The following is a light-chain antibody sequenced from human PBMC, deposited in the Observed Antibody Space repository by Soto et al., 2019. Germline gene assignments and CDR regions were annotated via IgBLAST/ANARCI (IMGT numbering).Light chain of an antibody. CDR1: QSVSNY. Sequence: EIVLTQSPATLSLSPGERATLSCRASQSVSNYLAWYQQEPGQAPRLLIYDASNRATGIPARVSGGGSGTDFTLTISSLEPEDFAVYYCQQRSNWPGTFGQGTKVDI. J-gene: IGKJ1*01. V-gene: IGKV3-11*01. CDR3: QQRSNWPGT. CDR2: DAS.